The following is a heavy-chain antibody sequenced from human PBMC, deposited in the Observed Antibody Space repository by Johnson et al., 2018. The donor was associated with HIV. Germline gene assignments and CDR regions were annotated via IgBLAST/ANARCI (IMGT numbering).Heavy chain of an antibody. CDR2: IYSGGST. J-gene: IGHJ3*02. Sequence: EVQLVESGGGVVQPGGSLRLSCAASGFTVSSNYMNWVRQAPGKGLEWVSVIYSGGSTYYADSVKGRFTISRDNSKNTLYLQMNSLRVEDTAVDYCASEVRGVLDIWGQGTMVPVSS. CDR1: GFTVSSNY. D-gene: IGHD3-10*01. CDR3: ASEVRGVLDI. V-gene: IGHV3-66*01.